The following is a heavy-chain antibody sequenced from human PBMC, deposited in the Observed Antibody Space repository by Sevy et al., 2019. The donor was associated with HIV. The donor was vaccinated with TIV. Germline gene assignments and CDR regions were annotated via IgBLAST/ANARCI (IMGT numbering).Heavy chain of an antibody. V-gene: IGHV4-59*08. Sequence: SETLSLTCTVSGGSINSDHWNWIRQPPGKGLDWIGYVYYTGGTNYNPSLKNRVTISVDRTKNQFSLKLTSVTAADTAVYYCARQNDSDIWGQGTMVTVSS. D-gene: IGHD2-21*02. J-gene: IGHJ3*02. CDR2: VYYTGGT. CDR1: GGSINSDH. CDR3: ARQNDSDI.